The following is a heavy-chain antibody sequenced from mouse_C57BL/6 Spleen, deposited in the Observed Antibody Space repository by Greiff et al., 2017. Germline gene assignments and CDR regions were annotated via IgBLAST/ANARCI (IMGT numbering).Heavy chain of an antibody. J-gene: IGHJ3*01. Sequence: EVQLVESGGGLVQSGRSLRLSCATSGFTFSDFYMEWVRQAPGKGLEWIAASRNKANDYTTQYSASVKGRFIVSRDTSQSILYLQMNALRAEDTAIYYCARDFNYWGQGTLVTVSA. V-gene: IGHV7-1*01. CDR3: ARDFNY. CDR1: GFTFSDFY. CDR2: SRNKANDYTT.